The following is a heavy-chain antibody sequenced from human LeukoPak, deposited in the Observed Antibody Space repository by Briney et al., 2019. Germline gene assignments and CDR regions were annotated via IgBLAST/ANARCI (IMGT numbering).Heavy chain of an antibody. Sequence: PGGSLRLSCAASGFTFDDYAMHWVRQAPGKGLEWVSGISWNSGSIGYADSVKGRFTISRDNAKNSLYLQMNSLRAEDTALYYCAKDKSLVTTVTTSAFFDYWGQGTLVTVSS. CDR1: GFTFDDYA. D-gene: IGHD4-17*01. J-gene: IGHJ4*02. V-gene: IGHV3-9*01. CDR3: AKDKSLVTTVTTSAFFDY. CDR2: ISWNSGSI.